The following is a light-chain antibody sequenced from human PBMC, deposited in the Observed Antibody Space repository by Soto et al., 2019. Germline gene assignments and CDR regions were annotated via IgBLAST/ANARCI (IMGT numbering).Light chain of an antibody. V-gene: IGLV2-14*01. Sequence: QSALTQPASVSGSPGQSITISCTGTSSDVGAYNYVSWFQQHPGKAPKILIYEVSNRPSGVSHRFSGSKSGNTASLIISGLQAEDEADYYFSSYTSSSTVIFGGGTQLTVL. J-gene: IGLJ2*01. CDR1: SSDVGAYNY. CDR2: EVS. CDR3: SSYTSSSTVI.